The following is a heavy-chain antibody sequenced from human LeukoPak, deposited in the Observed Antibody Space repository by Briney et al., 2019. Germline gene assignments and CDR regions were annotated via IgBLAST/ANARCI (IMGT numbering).Heavy chain of an antibody. J-gene: IGHJ3*02. CDR3: ASGPYGSGPGDAFDI. D-gene: IGHD3-10*01. CDR1: GGSISSGDYY. V-gene: IGHV4-30-4*08. CDR2: IYYSGST. Sequence: PQTLSLTCTVSGGSISSGDYYWSWLRQPPGKGLEWIVYIYYSGSTYYNPSLKSRVTISVDTSKNQFSLKLSSVTAADTAVYYCASGPYGSGPGDAFDIWGQGTMVTVSS.